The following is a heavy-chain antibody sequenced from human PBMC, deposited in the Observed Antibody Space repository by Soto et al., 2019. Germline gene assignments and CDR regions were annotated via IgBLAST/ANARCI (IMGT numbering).Heavy chain of an antibody. V-gene: IGHV1-69*02. CDR1: VGTFSSYT. CDR3: ARQDYGDYLWFDP. D-gene: IGHD4-17*01. J-gene: IGHJ5*02. Sequence: QVQLVQSGAEVKKPGSSVKVSCKASVGTFSSYTISWVRQAPGQGLEWMGRIIPILGIANYAQKFQGRVTITADKSTSTAYMELSSLRSEDTAVYYCARQDYGDYLWFDPWGQGTLVTVSS. CDR2: IIPILGIA.